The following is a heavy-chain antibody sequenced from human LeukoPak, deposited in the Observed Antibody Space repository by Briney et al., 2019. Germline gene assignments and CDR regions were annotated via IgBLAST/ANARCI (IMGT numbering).Heavy chain of an antibody. J-gene: IGHJ6*02. CDR3: ARGPSLSLMDV. CDR1: GFTFSSYW. D-gene: IGHD2/OR15-2a*01. CDR2: INSDGSST. V-gene: IGHV3-74*01. Sequence: GGSLRLSCAASGFTFSSYWMHWVRQAPGKGLVWVSRINSDGSSTSYADSVKGRFTISRDNAKNTLYLQMNSLRAEDTAVYYCARGPSLSLMDVWGQGTTVTVSS.